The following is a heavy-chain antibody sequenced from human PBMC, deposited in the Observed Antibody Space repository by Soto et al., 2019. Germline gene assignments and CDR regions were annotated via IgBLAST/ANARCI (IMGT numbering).Heavy chain of an antibody. CDR1: RYTFISYD. CDR3: ARGQEVWWNAGPLGLHDLAV. Sequence: QVQLVQSGAEVKKSGASVKVSCKASRYTFISYDINWVRQATGQGLEWMGWMNPNSGTTGYAQKFQGRITMTRNTSINTAYMELSSLRSEDTAVYYCARGQEVWWNAGPLGLHDLAVWGQGTTVTVSS. CDR2: MNPNSGTT. D-gene: IGHD3-16*01. V-gene: IGHV1-8*01. J-gene: IGHJ6*02.